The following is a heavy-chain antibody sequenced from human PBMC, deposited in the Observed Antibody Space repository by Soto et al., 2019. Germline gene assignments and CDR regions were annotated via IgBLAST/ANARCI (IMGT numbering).Heavy chain of an antibody. CDR3: AREQPKQLVGYFDY. D-gene: IGHD6-6*01. V-gene: IGHV6-1*01. CDR1: GDSVSSNSAA. J-gene: IGHJ4*02. Sequence: KQSQTLSLPCAISGDSVSSNSAAWNWIRQSPSRGLEWLGRTYYRSKWYNDYAVSVKSRITINPDTSKNQFSLQLNSVTPEDTAVYYCAREQPKQLVGYFDYWGQGTLVTVSS. CDR2: TYYRSKWYN.